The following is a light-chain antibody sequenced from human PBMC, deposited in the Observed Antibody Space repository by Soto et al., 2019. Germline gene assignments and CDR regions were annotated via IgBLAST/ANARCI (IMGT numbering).Light chain of an antibody. CDR2: GNS. J-gene: IGLJ1*01. Sequence: QSVLTQPPSVSGAPGQRATISCTGSSSNIGAGYDVHWYQQLPGTAPKLLIYGNSNRPSGVPDRFSGSKSGTSASLAITGFQAEDEADYYCQSYDSSLNGRVFGTGTKLTVL. V-gene: IGLV1-40*01. CDR1: SSNIGAGYD. CDR3: QSYDSSLNGRV.